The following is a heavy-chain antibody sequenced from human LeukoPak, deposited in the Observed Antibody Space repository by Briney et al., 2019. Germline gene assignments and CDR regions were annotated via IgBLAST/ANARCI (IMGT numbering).Heavy chain of an antibody. D-gene: IGHD3-22*01. CDR3: ARLDYYGTSGFDY. CDR1: GGSLSSSSYY. V-gene: IGHV4-39*01. J-gene: IGHJ4*02. Sequence: SETLSLTCTVSGGSLSSSSYYWGWIRQPPGKGLEWIGTIYNSGSTYYNPSLKSRVTMSVDTSKNQFSLKLSSVTAADTAVYYCARLDYYGTSGFDYWGQGTLVTVSS. CDR2: IYNSGST.